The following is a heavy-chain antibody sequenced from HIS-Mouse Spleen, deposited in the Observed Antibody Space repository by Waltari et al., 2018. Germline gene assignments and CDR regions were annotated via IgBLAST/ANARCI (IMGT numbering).Heavy chain of an antibody. V-gene: IGHV4-39*07. J-gene: IGHJ2*01. D-gene: IGHD6-13*01. Sequence: QLQLQESGPGLVKPSEPLSLTCTVPGGSISSSSYYWGSIRQPPGKGLEWIGSIYYSGSTYYNPSLKSRVTISVDTSKNQFSLKLSSVTAADTAVYYCAREIPYSSSWYDWYFDLWGRGTLVTVSS. CDR2: IYYSGST. CDR1: GGSISSSSYY. CDR3: AREIPYSSSWYDWYFDL.